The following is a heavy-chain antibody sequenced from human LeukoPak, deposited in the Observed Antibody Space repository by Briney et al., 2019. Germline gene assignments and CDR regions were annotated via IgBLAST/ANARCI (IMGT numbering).Heavy chain of an antibody. CDR1: GFTFSSYA. CDR3: AKGGLVVVAADYLDY. V-gene: IGHV3-23*01. D-gene: IGHD2-15*01. Sequence: PGGSLRLSCAASGFTFSSYAMSWVRQAPGKGLEWVSAISGSGGSTYYADSVKGRFTISRDNAKNSLYLQMNSLRAEDTALYYCAKGGLVVVAADYLDYWGQGTLVTVSS. CDR2: ISGSGGST. J-gene: IGHJ4*02.